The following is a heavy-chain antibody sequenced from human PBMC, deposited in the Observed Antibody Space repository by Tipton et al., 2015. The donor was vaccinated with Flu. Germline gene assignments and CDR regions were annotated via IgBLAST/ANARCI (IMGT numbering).Heavy chain of an antibody. V-gene: IGHV3-13*01. J-gene: IGHJ3*01. Sequence: SLRLSCAASGFDSAFDFSSYDIHWVRQVTGKGLEWVSFIGTLGDTLYAASVKGRFTVSRDNDKKSSSLQADGLNAGDTALYYCTKARRAWSRDAFDFWGQGTMVTVSS. CDR3: TKARRAWSRDAFDF. D-gene: IGHD2-15*01. CDR1: GFDSAFDFSSYD. CDR2: IGTLGDT.